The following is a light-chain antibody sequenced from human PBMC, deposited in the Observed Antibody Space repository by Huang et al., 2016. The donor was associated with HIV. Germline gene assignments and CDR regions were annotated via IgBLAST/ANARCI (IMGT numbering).Light chain of an antibody. CDR3: HHYGATQWA. Sequence: ELVLTQSPGTLSSSPGGSAVISCRASQSLNKGFLAWYRQRPGQAPELLIFDASKRPSDIPNRFVGRGSGTDFSLIINGLDPEDFAFYFCHHYGATQWAFGQGTRVEMK. CDR1: QSLNKGF. J-gene: IGKJ1*01. V-gene: IGKV3-20*01. CDR2: DAS.